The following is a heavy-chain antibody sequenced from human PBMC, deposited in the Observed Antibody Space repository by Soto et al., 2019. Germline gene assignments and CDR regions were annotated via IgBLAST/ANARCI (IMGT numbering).Heavy chain of an antibody. CDR3: ARDPSYQLLHRGWFDP. J-gene: IGHJ5*02. V-gene: IGHV3-33*01. CDR1: GFTFSSYG. Sequence: GGSLRLSCAASGFTFSSYGMHWVRQAPGKGLEWVAVIWYDGSNKYYADSVKGRFTISRDNSKNTLYLQMNSLRAEDTAVYYCARDPSYQLLHRGWFDPWGQGTLVTVSS. D-gene: IGHD2-2*02. CDR2: IWYDGSNK.